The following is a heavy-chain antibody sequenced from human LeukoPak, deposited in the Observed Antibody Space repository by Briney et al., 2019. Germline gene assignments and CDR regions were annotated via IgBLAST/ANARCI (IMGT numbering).Heavy chain of an antibody. CDR1: GFTFSSYW. CDR2: INHNGDVN. V-gene: IGHV3-7*03. J-gene: IGHJ6*02. CDR3: ARGGGLDV. D-gene: IGHD3-16*01. Sequence: GGSLRLSCAASGFTFSSYWMNWARPAPGKGLEWVASINHNGDVNYYVDSVKGRFTISRDNAKNSLYLQMSNLRAEDTAVYFCARGGGLDVWGQGATVTVSS.